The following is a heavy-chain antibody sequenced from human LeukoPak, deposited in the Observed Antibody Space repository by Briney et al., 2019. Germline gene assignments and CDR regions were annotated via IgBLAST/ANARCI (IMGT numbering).Heavy chain of an antibody. V-gene: IGHV3-7*01. J-gene: IGHJ4*02. CDR3: ARDLDDFWSGPVFGC. CDR2: IKQDGSEK. Sequence: GGSLRLSCAASGFTFSSYWMSWVRQAPGKGLEWVANIKQDGSEKYYVDSVKGRFTISRDNAKNSLYLQMNSLRAEDTAVYYCARDLDDFWSGPVFGCWGQGTLVTVSS. D-gene: IGHD3-3*01. CDR1: GFTFSSYW.